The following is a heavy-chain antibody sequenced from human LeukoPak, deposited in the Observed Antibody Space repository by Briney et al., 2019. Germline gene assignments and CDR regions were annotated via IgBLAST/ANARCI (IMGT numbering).Heavy chain of an antibody. CDR2: IIPIFGIA. CDR1: GGTFSSYA. Sequence: GASVKVSCKASGGTFSSYAISWVRQAPGQGLEWMGGIIPIFGIANYAQKFQGRVTITADKSTSTAYMELSSLRSEDTAVYYCAIYFDFHPTLPYLYWGQGTLVTVSS. D-gene: IGHD2/OR15-2a*01. J-gene: IGHJ4*02. V-gene: IGHV1-69*17. CDR3: AIYFDFHPTLPYLY.